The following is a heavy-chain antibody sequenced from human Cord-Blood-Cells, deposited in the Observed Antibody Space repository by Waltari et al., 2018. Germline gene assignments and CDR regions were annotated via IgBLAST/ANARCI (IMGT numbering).Heavy chain of an antibody. Sequence: QLQLQESGPGLVKPSETLSLPCTVSGGSISSSSYYWGWIRQPPGKGLEWNGSIYYSGRTYYNPSLKSRVTISVDTSKNQFSLELSSVTAADTAVYYCARLLRWNYFDFWGQGTLVTVAS. J-gene: IGHJ4*02. V-gene: IGHV4-39*01. CDR3: ARLLRWNYFDF. D-gene: IGHD1-26*01. CDR2: IYYSGRT. CDR1: GGSISSSSYY.